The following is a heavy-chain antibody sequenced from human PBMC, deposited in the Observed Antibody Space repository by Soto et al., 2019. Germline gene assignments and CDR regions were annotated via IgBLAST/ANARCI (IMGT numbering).Heavy chain of an antibody. J-gene: IGHJ4*02. Sequence: QVQLQESGPGLVKPSQTLSLTCTVSGDSLSSADYCWSWIRQAPGKGLEWIGYICYSGSTYHNQSLESRTSMSVDTSKQQFSLKLTSVTAADTAVYYCAREESGLFDYWGQGRLVTVSS. V-gene: IGHV4-30-4*01. CDR1: GDSLSSADYC. D-gene: IGHD5-12*01. CDR2: ICYSGST. CDR3: AREESGLFDY.